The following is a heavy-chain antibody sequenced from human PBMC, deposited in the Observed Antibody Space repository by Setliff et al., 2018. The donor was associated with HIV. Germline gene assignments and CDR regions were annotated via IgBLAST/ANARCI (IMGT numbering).Heavy chain of an antibody. CDR3: AREGNWNYAPYYFDY. CDR1: GGSISSYY. J-gene: IGHJ4*02. Sequence: SETLSLICTVSGGSISSYYWSWIRQPAGKGLEWIGRIYSSGSTNYNPSLQSRLTMSVDTSKNQFSLKLSSVTAAGTAVYYCAREGNWNYAPYYFDYWGQGTLVTVSS. D-gene: IGHD1-7*01. V-gene: IGHV4-4*07. CDR2: IYSSGST.